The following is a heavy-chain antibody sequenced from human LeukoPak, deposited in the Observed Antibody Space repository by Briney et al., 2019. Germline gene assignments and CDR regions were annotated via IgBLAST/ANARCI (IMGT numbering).Heavy chain of an antibody. V-gene: IGHV4-31*03. CDR1: GGSISSGGYY. CDR2: IYYSGST. CDR3: ARGLNYYDSSGYYALDY. D-gene: IGHD3-22*01. J-gene: IGHJ4*02. Sequence: PSQTLSLTCTVSGGSISSGGYYWSWIRQHPGKGLEWIGYIYYSGSTYYNPSLKSRVTIPVDTSKNQFSLKLSSVTAADTAVYYCARGLNYYDSSGYYALDYWGQGTLVTVSS.